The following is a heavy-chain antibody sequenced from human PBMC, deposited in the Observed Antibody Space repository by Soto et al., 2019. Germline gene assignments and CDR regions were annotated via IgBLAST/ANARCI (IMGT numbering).Heavy chain of an antibody. V-gene: IGHV4-39*01. Sequence: QLQLQESGPGLVKPSETLSLTCTVSGGSISSSSYYWGWIRQPPGKGLEWIGSIYYSGSTYYNPSLKSLVTISVDTSKNQFSLKLGSVTAADTAVYYCARSRLSRTNWFDPWGQGTLVTVSS. D-gene: IGHD1-7*01. CDR3: ARSRLSRTNWFDP. J-gene: IGHJ5*02. CDR2: IYYSGST. CDR1: GGSISSSSYY.